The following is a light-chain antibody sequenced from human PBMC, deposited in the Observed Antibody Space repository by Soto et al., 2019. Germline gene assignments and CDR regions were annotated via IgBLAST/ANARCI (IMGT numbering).Light chain of an antibody. CDR2: GAS. J-gene: IGKJ3*01. V-gene: IGKV3-15*01. CDR3: QQYNKGPLS. Sequence: EIVMTQSPATLSVSPGERATLSCRASQSFTSNLAWYQQKPGQAHRLLIYGASTRATGIPARFSGSGSGTEFTLTISSLQSEDFAVYYCQQYNKGPLSFGPGTKVEIK. CDR1: QSFTSN.